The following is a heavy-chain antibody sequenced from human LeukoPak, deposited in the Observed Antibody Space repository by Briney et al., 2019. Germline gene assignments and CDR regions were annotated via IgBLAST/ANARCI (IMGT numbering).Heavy chain of an antibody. J-gene: IGHJ3*02. CDR1: GFTFSSYA. Sequence: GGSLRLSCAASGFTFSSYAMSWVRQAPGKGLEWVSAISGSGGSTYYADSVKGRFTISRDNSKNTLYLQMNSLRAEDTAVYYCAKDLNSITMIVVVIPDAFDIWGQGTMVTVSS. CDR3: AKDLNSITMIVVVIPDAFDI. D-gene: IGHD3-22*01. CDR2: ISGSGGST. V-gene: IGHV3-23*01.